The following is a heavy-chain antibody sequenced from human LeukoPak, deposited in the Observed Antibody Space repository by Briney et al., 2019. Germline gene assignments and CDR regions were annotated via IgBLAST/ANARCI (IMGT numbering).Heavy chain of an antibody. V-gene: IGHV1-18*01. D-gene: IGHD1-26*01. CDR1: GYTFTSYG. Sequence: GASVKVSCKASGYTFTSYGISWVRQAPGQGLEWMGWISAYNGNTNYAQKLQGRVTMTTDTSTSTAYMELRSLRPDDTAVYYCARVTEWELLPDFDYWGQGTLVTVSS. CDR3: ARVTEWELLPDFDY. CDR2: ISAYNGNT. J-gene: IGHJ4*02.